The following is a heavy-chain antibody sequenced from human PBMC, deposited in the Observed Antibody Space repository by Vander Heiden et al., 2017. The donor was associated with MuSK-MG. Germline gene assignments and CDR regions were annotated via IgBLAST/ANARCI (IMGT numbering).Heavy chain of an antibody. CDR1: GFTFEDYA. Sequence: EVQLVESGGGLVQPGRSLRLSCAASGFTFEDYAMHWVRQAPGKGLEWVAGISWKSDNIGYADSVKGRFTISRDNARNSLYLQMNSLRFDDTAFYYCAKDKYLNYYDSGYCHYWGQGTLGTVSS. CDR2: ISWKSDNI. D-gene: IGHD3-22*01. V-gene: IGHV3-9*01. J-gene: IGHJ4*02. CDR3: AKDKYLNYYDSGYCHY.